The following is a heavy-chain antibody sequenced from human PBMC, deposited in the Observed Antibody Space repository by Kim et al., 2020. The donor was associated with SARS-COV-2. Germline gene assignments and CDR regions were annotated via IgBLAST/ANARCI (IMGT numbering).Heavy chain of an antibody. CDR1: GFTFTSSA. CDR2: IVVGSGNT. V-gene: IGHV1-58*01. D-gene: IGHD1-26*01. J-gene: IGHJ6*02. Sequence: SVKVSCKASGFTFTSSAVHWVRQARGQRLEWIGWIVVGSGNTNYAQKFQERVTITRDMSTSTAYMELSSLRSEDTAVYYCAAAIGWELLSPRPYYYYGMDVWGQGTTVTVSS. CDR3: AAAIGWELLSPRPYYYYGMDV.